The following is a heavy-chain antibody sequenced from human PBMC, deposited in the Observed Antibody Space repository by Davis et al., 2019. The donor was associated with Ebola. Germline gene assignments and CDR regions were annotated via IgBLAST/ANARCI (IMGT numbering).Heavy chain of an antibody. V-gene: IGHV3-74*01. J-gene: IGHJ4*02. CDR3: ASGCSGGSCYGPGY. CDR1: GLTFSSNW. Sequence: HTGGSLRLSCAASGLTFSSNWMHWVRHAPGKGLVWVSRINSDGSSTRYADSVKGRFTISRDNAKNTLYLQMNSLRAEDTAVYYCASGCSGGSCYGPGYWGQGTLVTVSS. CDR2: INSDGSST. D-gene: IGHD2-15*01.